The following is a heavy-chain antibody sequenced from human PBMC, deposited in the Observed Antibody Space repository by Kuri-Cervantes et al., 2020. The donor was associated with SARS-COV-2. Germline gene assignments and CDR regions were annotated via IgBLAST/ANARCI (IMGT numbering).Heavy chain of an antibody. Sequence: SLKISCAASGFTFSNYAIHWVRQAPGKGLEWVALISYDGSDKNYADSVKGRFTISRDNSKNTLYLQMNALKTEDTAVFYCARDASYSGSYGSFQHWGQGTLVTVSS. J-gene: IGHJ1*01. CDR2: ISYDGSDK. CDR1: GFTFSNYA. V-gene: IGHV3-30*01. CDR3: ARDASYSGSYGSFQH. D-gene: IGHD1-26*01.